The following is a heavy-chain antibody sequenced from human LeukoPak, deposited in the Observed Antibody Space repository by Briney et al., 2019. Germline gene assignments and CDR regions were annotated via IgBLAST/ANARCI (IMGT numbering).Heavy chain of an antibody. D-gene: IGHD3-22*01. J-gene: IGHJ4*02. CDR1: GGSISSNSYY. CDR2: IYYSGST. CDR3: AREILYDSTGYYL. Sequence: SETLSLTCTVSGGSISSNSYYWGWIRQPPGKGLGWIGSIYYSGSTYYNPSLNIRVTISVDTSKNQFSLNLRSVTAADTAVYYCAREILYDSTGYYLWGQGTLVTVSS. V-gene: IGHV4-39*07.